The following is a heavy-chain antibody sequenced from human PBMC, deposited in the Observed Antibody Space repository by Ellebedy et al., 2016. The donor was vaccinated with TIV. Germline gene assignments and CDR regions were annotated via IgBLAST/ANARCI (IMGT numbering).Heavy chain of an antibody. Sequence: ASVKVSCKASGYTFTSYYMHWVRQAPGQGLEWMGWIYPYNGDTNYAQKFQGRVTMTRDTSISTAYMELSRLRSDDTAVYYCARDNSGYEGTAFDIWGQGTMVTVSS. V-gene: IGHV1-2*02. CDR1: GYTFTSYY. J-gene: IGHJ3*02. CDR2: IYPYNGDT. CDR3: ARDNSGYEGTAFDI. D-gene: IGHD5-12*01.